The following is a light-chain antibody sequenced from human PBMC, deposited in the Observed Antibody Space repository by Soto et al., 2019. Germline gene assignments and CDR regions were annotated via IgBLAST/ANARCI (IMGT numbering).Light chain of an antibody. CDR1: QGIRND. CDR3: LQNNSYPWT. CDR2: AAS. J-gene: IGKJ3*01. V-gene: IGKV1-17*01. Sequence: DIQMTQSPSSLSASVGDRVTITCRASQGIRNDLGWYQQKPGKAPKRLIYAASSLESGVPTRFSGNGSGIYFTLTSSGLQSENFATYYWLQNNSYPWTFGPGTKVDI.